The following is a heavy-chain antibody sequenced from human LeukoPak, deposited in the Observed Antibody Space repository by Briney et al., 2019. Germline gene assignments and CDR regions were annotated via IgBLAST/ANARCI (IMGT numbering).Heavy chain of an antibody. D-gene: IGHD3-10*01. CDR1: GFTVSSNY. CDR2: IYSGGST. V-gene: IGHV3-66*01. Sequence: GGSLRLSCAVSGFTVSSNYMSWVRQAPGKGLEWVSVIYSGGSTYYADSVKGRFTISRDNSKNTLYLQMNSLRIEDTAVYYCGRGSVGFGELNYWGQGTLVTVSS. CDR3: GRGSVGFGELNY. J-gene: IGHJ4*02.